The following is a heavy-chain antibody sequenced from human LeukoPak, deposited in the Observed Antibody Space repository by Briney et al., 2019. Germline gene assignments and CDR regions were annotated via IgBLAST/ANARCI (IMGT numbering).Heavy chain of an antibody. J-gene: IGHJ4*02. V-gene: IGHV4-59*01. CDR3: ARLKRLAYYFDY. Sequence: SETLSLTCTVSGGSISSYYWSWIRQPPGKGLEWIGYIYYSGSTNYNPSLKSRVTISVDTSKNQFSLKLSSVTAADTAMYYCARLKRLAYYFDYWGQGTLVTVSS. CDR2: IYYSGST. CDR1: GGSISSYY. D-gene: IGHD3-9*01.